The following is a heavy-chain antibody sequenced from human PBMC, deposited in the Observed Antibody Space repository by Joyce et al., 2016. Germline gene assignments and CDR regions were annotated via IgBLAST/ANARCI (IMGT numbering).Heavy chain of an antibody. J-gene: IGHJ4*02. CDR1: GFRFSAYG. D-gene: IGHD3-3*01. CDR3: VKGSGYFRGNYFDA. V-gene: IGHV3-30*18. CDR2: ISEDGRNI. Sequence: QVQLVESGGGVVQPGKSLRLSCAASGFRFSAYGLHWVRQDPGKGLEWVAVISEDGRNIYYGDSVKGRFIISRDNSKNRLFLQMSSLRAEDTAVYYCVKGSGYFRGNYFDAWGQGTLVTVSS.